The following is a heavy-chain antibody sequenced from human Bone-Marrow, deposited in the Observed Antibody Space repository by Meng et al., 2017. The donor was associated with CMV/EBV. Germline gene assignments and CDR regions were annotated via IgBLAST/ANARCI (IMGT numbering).Heavy chain of an antibody. CDR3: AREDLNYDFWSGYRTATFDI. Sequence: GGSLSLSCAASGFTFSSYWMSWVRQAPGKGLEWVANIKQDGSEKDYVDSVKGRFTISRDNAENSLYLQMNSLRAEDTAVYYCAREDLNYDFWSGYRTATFDIWGQGTMVTVSS. CDR2: IKQDGSEK. V-gene: IGHV3-7*01. J-gene: IGHJ3*02. CDR1: GFTFSSYW. D-gene: IGHD3-3*01.